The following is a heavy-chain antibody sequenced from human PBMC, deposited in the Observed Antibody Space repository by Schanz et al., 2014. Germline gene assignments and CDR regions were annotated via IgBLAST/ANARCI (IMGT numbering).Heavy chain of an antibody. CDR3: AKESESVVVVGKSMSGEFPHCGQCGREDV. CDR2: ISGSGSST. D-gene: IGHD2-15*01. Sequence: SCAASGFTFSSYAMTWVRPAPGKGLDCVSAISGSGSSTYYADSVKGRFSISRDNSKNWLYLQMNNLRAEDTAVYFCAKESESVVVVGKSMSGEFPHCGQCGREDV. J-gene: IGHJ6*01. V-gene: IGHV3-23*01. CDR1: GFTFSSYA.